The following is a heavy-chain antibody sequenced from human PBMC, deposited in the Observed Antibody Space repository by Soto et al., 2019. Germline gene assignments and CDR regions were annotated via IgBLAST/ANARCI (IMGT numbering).Heavy chain of an antibody. CDR3: AKAEQALEIVVVVAAHH. Sequence: HPGGSLRLSCAASGFTFSSYAMSWVRQAPGKGLEWASAISGSGGSTYYADSVKGRFTISRDNSKNTLYLQMNSLRAEDTAVYYCAKAEQALEIVVVVAAHHWGQGTLVTVSS. D-gene: IGHD2-15*01. V-gene: IGHV3-23*01. CDR2: ISGSGGST. J-gene: IGHJ4*02. CDR1: GFTFSSYA.